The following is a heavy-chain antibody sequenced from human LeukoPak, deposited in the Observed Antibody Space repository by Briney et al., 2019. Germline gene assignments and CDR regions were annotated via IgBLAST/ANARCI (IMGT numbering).Heavy chain of an antibody. CDR3: AHRRWAYCSGGSCSVWFDP. Sequence: PGPTLVKPTQTLTLTCTFSGFSLSTSGVGVGWIRQPPGRALEWLALIYWDDDKRYSPSLKSRLTITKDTSKNQVVLTMTNMDPVDTATYYCAHRRWAYCSGGSCSVWFDPWGQGTLVTVSS. CDR1: GFSLSTSGVG. CDR2: IYWDDDK. V-gene: IGHV2-5*02. D-gene: IGHD2-15*01. J-gene: IGHJ5*02.